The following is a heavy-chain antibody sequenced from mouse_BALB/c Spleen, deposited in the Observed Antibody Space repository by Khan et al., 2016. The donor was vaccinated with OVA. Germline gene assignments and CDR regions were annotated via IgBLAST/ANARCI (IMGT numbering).Heavy chain of an antibody. Sequence: VQLQQSGAELVRPGASVKLSCEASGYTFTSYWMNWVKQSPGQGLEWIGRIDPYDSETHYNQNFKDKAILTVDKSYSTAYMQLSSLTSEDSAVYYCARSPFAYWGQGTLVTVSA. CDR2: IDPYDSET. J-gene: IGHJ3*01. V-gene: IGHV1-61*01. CDR1: GYTFTSYW. CDR3: ARSPFAY.